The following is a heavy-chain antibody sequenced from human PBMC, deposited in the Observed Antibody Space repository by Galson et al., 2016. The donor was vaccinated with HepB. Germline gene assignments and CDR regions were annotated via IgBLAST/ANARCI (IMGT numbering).Heavy chain of an antibody. CDR3: ASLFSAAVAGYWYFDL. Sequence: SLRLSCAASGLTFSSYSMSWVRQAPGRGLEWVSSISRSSSYIYYADSVKGRFTISRDNAKNSLYLQMNSLRAEDTAVYYCASLFSAAVAGYWYFDLWGRGTLVTVSS. D-gene: IGHD6-19*01. J-gene: IGHJ2*01. CDR2: ISRSSSYI. V-gene: IGHV3-21*01. CDR1: GLTFSSYS.